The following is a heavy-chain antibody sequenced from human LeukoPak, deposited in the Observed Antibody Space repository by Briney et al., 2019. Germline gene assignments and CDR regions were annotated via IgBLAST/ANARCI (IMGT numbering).Heavy chain of an antibody. CDR1: GGTFTDYG. D-gene: IGHD2/OR15-2a*01. Sequence: ASVKVSCKSSGGTFTDYGISWVRHAPGQGLERMGRIIPIFTTANYAQKFQGRVTITADTSTNTAYMELTSLRPEDTAVYYCASDGGFEYYFDYWGQGTLLTVSS. CDR3: ASDGGFEYYFDY. CDR2: IIPIFTTA. V-gene: IGHV1-69*06. J-gene: IGHJ4*02.